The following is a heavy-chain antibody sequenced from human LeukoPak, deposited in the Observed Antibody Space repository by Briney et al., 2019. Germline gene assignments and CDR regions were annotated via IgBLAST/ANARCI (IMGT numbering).Heavy chain of an antibody. CDR2: VNWNGAST. D-gene: IGHD2-15*01. CDR1: GFTFGDYG. J-gene: IGHJ6*03. CDR3: AREGFRFCSGGNCYSGLKYFYYMDV. Sequence: PGGSLRLSCTGSGFTFGDYGMSWVRQVPGKGLEWVSGVNWNGASTGYADSVKGRFTISRDNAKNSLYLQMNSLRAEDTALYYCAREGFRFCSGGNCYSGLKYFYYMDVWGKGTTVTISS. V-gene: IGHV3-20*04.